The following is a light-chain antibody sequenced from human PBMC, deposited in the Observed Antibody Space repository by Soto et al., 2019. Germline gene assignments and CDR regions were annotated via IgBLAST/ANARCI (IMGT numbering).Light chain of an antibody. J-gene: IGKJ4*01. CDR3: QQYNSYPLT. CDR1: QSVSSL. CDR2: KTS. Sequence: DIQMTQSPSTLSASVGDRVTITCRASQSVSSLLAWYQQKPGEAPKLLIYKTSSLESGVPSRFSGSGSGTEFTLTISSLQPDDFATYYCQQYNSYPLTFGGGTKVDIK. V-gene: IGKV1-5*03.